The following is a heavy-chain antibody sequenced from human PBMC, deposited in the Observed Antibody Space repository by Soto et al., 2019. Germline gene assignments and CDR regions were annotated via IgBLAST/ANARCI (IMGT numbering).Heavy chain of an antibody. J-gene: IGHJ4*02. CDR2: IYHSGST. V-gene: IGHV4-39*07. CDR3: ARGWNYDSSRIDY. D-gene: IGHD3-22*01. Sequence: SETLSLTCSVSGGSISSSSYYWGWIRQPPGKGLEWIGSIYHSGSTYYNPSLKSRVTISVDTSKNQFSLKLSSVTAADTAVYYCARGWNYDSSRIDYWGQGTLVTASS. CDR1: GGSISSSSYY.